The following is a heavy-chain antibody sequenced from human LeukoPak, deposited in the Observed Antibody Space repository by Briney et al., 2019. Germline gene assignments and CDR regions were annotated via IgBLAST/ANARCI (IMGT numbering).Heavy chain of an antibody. J-gene: IGHJ4*02. CDR3: ARFPGGSSALPGDFGY. Sequence: ASVKVSCKASGYTFTSYYMHWVRQAPGQGLEWMGIINPSGGSTSYAQKFQGRVTMTRDTSTSTVYMELSSLRSEDTAVYYCARFPGGSSALPGDFGYWGQGTLVTVSS. D-gene: IGHD2-2*01. CDR1: GYTFTSYY. V-gene: IGHV1-46*01. CDR2: INPSGGST.